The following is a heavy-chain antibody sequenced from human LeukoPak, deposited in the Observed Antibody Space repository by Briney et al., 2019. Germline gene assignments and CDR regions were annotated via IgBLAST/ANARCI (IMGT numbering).Heavy chain of an antibody. CDR3: ARGRPHGNDY. Sequence: GGSLRLSCAASGFTFTNAWMNWVRQAPGKGLVWVSRIARDGSSTTYADSVKGRFSISRDNAKSTLYLQMNSLRVEDTAVYYCARGRPHGNDYWGQGTLVTVSS. D-gene: IGHD4-23*01. CDR2: IARDGSST. J-gene: IGHJ4*02. V-gene: IGHV3-74*01. CDR1: GFTFTNAW.